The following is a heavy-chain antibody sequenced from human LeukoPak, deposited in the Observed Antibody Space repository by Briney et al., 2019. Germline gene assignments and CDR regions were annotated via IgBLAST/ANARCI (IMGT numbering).Heavy chain of an antibody. D-gene: IGHD4-17*01. Sequence: GGSLRLSCAASGFPFSNFWMHWVRQAPGKGLQWVSRINDDESNRSYADSVEGRFTISRDNAKKMLYLQMNSLRAEDTAVYYCTTGYGDYVTPFHYWGQGTPVTVSS. J-gene: IGHJ4*02. CDR3: TTGYGDYVTPFHY. CDR2: INDDESNR. V-gene: IGHV3-74*01. CDR1: GFPFSNFW.